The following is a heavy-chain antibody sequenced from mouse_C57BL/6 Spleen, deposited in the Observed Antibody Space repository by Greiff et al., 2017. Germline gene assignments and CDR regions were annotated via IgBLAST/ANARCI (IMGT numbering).Heavy chain of an antibody. V-gene: IGHV1-61*01. Sequence: QVQLQQPGAELVRPGSSVKLSCKASGYTFTSYWMDWVKQRPGQGLEWIGNIYPSDSETNYNQKFKDKATLTVDKSTTTAYMQLSSLTSEDSAVYYCARRYSSSCLYYFAYWGQGTTLTVSS. CDR1: GYTFTSYW. CDR3: ARRYSSSCLYYFAY. J-gene: IGHJ2*01. CDR2: IYPSDSET. D-gene: IGHD1-1*01.